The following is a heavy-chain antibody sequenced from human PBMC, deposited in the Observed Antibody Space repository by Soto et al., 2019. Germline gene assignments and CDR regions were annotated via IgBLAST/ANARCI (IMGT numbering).Heavy chain of an antibody. V-gene: IGHV1-2*04. CDR3: ARAELGYCCSSSCYFYNWFYP. CDR2: INPNSGGT. Sequence: ASVKVSCKASGYTFTGYYMHWVRQAPGQGLEWMGWINPNSGGTNYAQKFQGWVTMTRDTSISTAYMELSRLRSDDTAVYYCARAELGYCCSSSCYFYNWFYPWGKGSLVPVS. CDR1: GYTFTGYY. J-gene: IGHJ5*02. D-gene: IGHD2-2*01.